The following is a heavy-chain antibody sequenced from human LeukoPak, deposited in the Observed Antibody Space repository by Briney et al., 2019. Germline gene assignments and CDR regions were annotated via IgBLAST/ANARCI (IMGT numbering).Heavy chain of an antibody. V-gene: IGHV3-30-3*01. CDR3: ARDKPYYYDSSGPSDY. CDR1: GFTFSSYA. Sequence: GGSLRLSCAASGFTFSSYAMHWVRQAPGKGLEWVAVISYDGSNKYYADSVKGRFTISRDNSKNTLYLQMNSLRAEDTAVYYCARDKPYYYDSSGPSDYWGQGTLVTVSS. D-gene: IGHD3-22*01. J-gene: IGHJ4*02. CDR2: ISYDGSNK.